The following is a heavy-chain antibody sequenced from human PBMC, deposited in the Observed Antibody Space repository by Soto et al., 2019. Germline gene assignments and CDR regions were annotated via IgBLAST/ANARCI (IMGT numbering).Heavy chain of an antibody. CDR1: GFTFSSYW. CDR2: IKQDGNDK. CDR3: ARAGWFYYNGMDV. Sequence: GSLRLSCAASGFTFSSYWMSWVRQAPGKGLEWVAIIKQDGNDKYYVDSVKGRFTISRDNAMNSLYLQMNSLRAEDTAVYYCARAGWFYYNGMDVWGQGTTVTVSS. J-gene: IGHJ6*02. D-gene: IGHD3-9*01. V-gene: IGHV3-7*03.